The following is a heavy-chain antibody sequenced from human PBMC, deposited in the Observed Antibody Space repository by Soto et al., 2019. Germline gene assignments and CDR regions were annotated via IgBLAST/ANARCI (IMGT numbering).Heavy chain of an antibody. V-gene: IGHV4-39*02. J-gene: IGHJ6*02. Sequence: SETLSLTCTVSGGSISRSSYYWGWIRQPPGKGLEWIGNIYYSGNTYYNPSLQSRVTISVDTSKNHFSLKLTSATAADTAVYYCARRPSDVFITMVRGGRYYGMDVWGQGTTVTVSS. CDR1: GGSISRSSYY. CDR3: ARRPSDVFITMVRGGRYYGMDV. D-gene: IGHD3-10*01. CDR2: IYYSGNT.